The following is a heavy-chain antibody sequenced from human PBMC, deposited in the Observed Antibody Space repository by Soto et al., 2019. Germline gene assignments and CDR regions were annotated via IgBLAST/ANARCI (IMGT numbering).Heavy chain of an antibody. D-gene: IGHD3-22*01. CDR3: ASGAYYYDSSGDSEGFDP. CDR2: ISSSSSYI. Sequence: EVQLVESGGGLVKPGGSLRLSCAASGFTFSSYSMNWVRQAPGNGLEWVSSISSSSSYIYYADSVKGRFTISRDNAKNSLYLQMNSLRAEDTAVYYCASGAYYYDSSGDSEGFDPWGQGTLVTVSS. CDR1: GFTFSSYS. V-gene: IGHV3-21*01. J-gene: IGHJ5*02.